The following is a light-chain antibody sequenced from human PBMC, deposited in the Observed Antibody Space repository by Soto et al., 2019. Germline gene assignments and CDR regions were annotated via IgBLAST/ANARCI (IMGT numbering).Light chain of an antibody. CDR2: DAS. V-gene: IGKV3-11*01. J-gene: IGKJ4*01. Sequence: DIVLTQSPGTLSLSPGERATLSCRASQSMGTNLAWYQQKPGQAPRLLIYDASNRATGIPAGFSGSGSATDFTLTSASLEPEDSAVYFCQQRSEWPLTFGGGTKVEIK. CDR1: QSMGTN. CDR3: QQRSEWPLT.